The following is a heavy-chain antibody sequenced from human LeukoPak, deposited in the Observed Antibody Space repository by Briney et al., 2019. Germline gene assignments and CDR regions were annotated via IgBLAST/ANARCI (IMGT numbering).Heavy chain of an antibody. J-gene: IGHJ5*02. CDR3: ARGFDYLSPFDP. CDR1: GFTVSSNY. CDR2: IYSGGST. D-gene: IGHD3-9*01. V-gene: IGHV3-66*01. Sequence: GGSLRLSYAASGFTVSSNYMSWVRQAPGKGLEWVVVIYSGGSTYYADSVKGRFTISRDNSKNTLYLQMNSLRAEDSAVYYCARGFDYLSPFDPWGQGTLVTVSS.